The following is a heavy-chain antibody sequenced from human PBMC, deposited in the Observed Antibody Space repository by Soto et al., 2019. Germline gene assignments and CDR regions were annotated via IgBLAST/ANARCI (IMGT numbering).Heavy chain of an antibody. J-gene: IGHJ3*02. CDR3: ARVVGTGDPPFGAFDI. D-gene: IGHD7-27*01. Sequence: ASVKVSCKASGYTFTSYGISWVRQAPGQGLEWMGWISAYNGNTNYAQKLQGRVTMTTDTSTSTAYMELRSLRSDDTAVYYCARVVGTGDPPFGAFDIWGQGTMVTVSS. CDR1: GYTFTSYG. V-gene: IGHV1-18*01. CDR2: ISAYNGNT.